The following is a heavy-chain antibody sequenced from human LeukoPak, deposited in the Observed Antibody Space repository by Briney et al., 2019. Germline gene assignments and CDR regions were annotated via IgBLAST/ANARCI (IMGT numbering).Heavy chain of an antibody. CDR2: IYPADSDT. D-gene: IGHD6-19*01. V-gene: IGHV5-51*01. Sequence: GESLKISCQVSGYSFTNYWIGWVRQMPGKGLESMGIIYPADSDTTYSPSFQGQVTISADKSISTAYLQWSSLKASDTAMYYCARLIAGYSTGWYYFDCWGQGTLVTVSS. J-gene: IGHJ4*02. CDR3: ARLIAGYSTGWYYFDC. CDR1: GYSFTNYW.